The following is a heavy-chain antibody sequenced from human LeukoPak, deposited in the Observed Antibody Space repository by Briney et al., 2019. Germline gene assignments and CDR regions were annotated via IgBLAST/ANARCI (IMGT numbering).Heavy chain of an antibody. D-gene: IGHD3-22*01. CDR1: GGSISSGGYY. CDR3: ARVFSDYYDSSGYYPLGYFDL. V-gene: IGHV4-31*03. J-gene: IGHJ2*01. Sequence: PSHTLSLTCTVSGGSISSGGYYWSWIRQHPGKGLEWIGYIYYSGSTYYNPYLKSRVTISVDTSKHQFSLKLSSVTAADTAVYYCARVFSDYYDSSGYYPLGYFDLWGRGTLVTVSS. CDR2: IYYSGST.